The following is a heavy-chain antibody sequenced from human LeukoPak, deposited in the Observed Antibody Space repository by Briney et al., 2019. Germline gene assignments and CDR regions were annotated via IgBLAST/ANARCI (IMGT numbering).Heavy chain of an antibody. V-gene: IGHV4-4*09. Sequence: SETLSLTCTVSGVSFSSFQWSWIRQSPVKGLEWIGNIHMTGRTDYNPSLKSRVTMSVDTSKNQFSLKLSSVTAADTAVYYCARVRGTDCSSTSCYGQDYYYYYYMDVWGKGTTVTVSS. CDR1: GVSFSSFQ. CDR2: IHMTGRT. CDR3: ARVRGTDCSSTSCYGQDYYYYYYMDV. D-gene: IGHD2-2*01. J-gene: IGHJ6*03.